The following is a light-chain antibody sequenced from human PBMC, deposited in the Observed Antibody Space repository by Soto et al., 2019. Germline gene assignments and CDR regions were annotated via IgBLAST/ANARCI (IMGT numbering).Light chain of an antibody. CDR2: GAS. V-gene: IGKV3-15*01. J-gene: IGKJ5*01. Sequence: EIIMTQSPATLSVSPGERVTLSCRASQSISGNLAWYQHKPGQAPRLLISGASARATGFPARFSGSGSGTEFTLTISSLQSEDFAVYYCQQYNNWPGTFGQGTRLEIK. CDR1: QSISGN. CDR3: QQYNNWPGT.